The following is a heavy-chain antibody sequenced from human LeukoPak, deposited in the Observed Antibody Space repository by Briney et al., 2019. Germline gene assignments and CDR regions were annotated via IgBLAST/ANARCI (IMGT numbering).Heavy chain of an antibody. CDR3: AHNARYYYGSGSYYAPYYFDY. Sequence: ESGPTLVEPTPALTLTCTFSGFSLSPSGVGVGWIRQPPGKALESLALIYWDDDKLYSPSLKSRLTITKNTSKNQVVLTMTNMDHVDTATYCCAHNARYYYGSGSYYAPYYFDYWGQGTLVTVSS. D-gene: IGHD3-10*01. CDR2: IYWDDDK. V-gene: IGHV2-5*02. J-gene: IGHJ4*02. CDR1: GFSLSPSGVG.